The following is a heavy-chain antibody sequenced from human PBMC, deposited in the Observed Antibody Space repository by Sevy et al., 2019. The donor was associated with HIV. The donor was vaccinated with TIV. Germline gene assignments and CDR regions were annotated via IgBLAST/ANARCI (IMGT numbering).Heavy chain of an antibody. CDR2: IVNDPDGGTT. Sequence: VGSLRLSCVASGFTFRNAWMTWVRQVPGKGLEWVGRIVNDPDGGTTDYAAPVKGRFIISRDDSKNTLYLQMNSLKTEDTAVYYCSTDIVVQSGYSYDFSRINPDFSHNSGADVWGQGTTVTVSS. J-gene: IGHJ6*02. D-gene: IGHD5-18*01. V-gene: IGHV3-15*04. CDR3: STDIVVQSGYSYDFSRINPDFSHNSGADV. CDR1: GFTFRNAW.